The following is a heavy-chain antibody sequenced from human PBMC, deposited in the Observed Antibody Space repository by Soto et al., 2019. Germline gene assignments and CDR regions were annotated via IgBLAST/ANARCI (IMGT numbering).Heavy chain of an antibody. V-gene: IGHV4-30-2*01. Sequence: SETLSLTCAVSGGSISSGGYSWSWIRQPPGKGLEWIGYIYHSGSTFYNPSLRSRVTISVDCTKNDFSLKMNSVTAADTAMYYCARGGEKRSSEWPNWFAPWGQGTLVTVSS. CDR2: IYHSGST. J-gene: IGHJ5*02. D-gene: IGHD3-3*01. CDR3: ARGGEKRSSEWPNWFAP. CDR1: GGSISSGGYS.